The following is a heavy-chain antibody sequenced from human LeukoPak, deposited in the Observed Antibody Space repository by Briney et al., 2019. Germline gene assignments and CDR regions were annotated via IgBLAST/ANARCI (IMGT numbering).Heavy chain of an antibody. CDR3: AALGPTMKERTDP. D-gene: IGHD7-27*01. V-gene: IGHV1-2*02. J-gene: IGHJ5*02. Sequence: GASVKVSCKASGYFFTGYHVQWMRQAPGQRLQWLGRISPDSGDTIYGQSFQGRVTLTRDRSSRTAYLELKWLTSADTAVYYCAALGPTMKERTDPWGQGTPVTVSS. CDR1: GYFFTGYH. CDR2: ISPDSGDT.